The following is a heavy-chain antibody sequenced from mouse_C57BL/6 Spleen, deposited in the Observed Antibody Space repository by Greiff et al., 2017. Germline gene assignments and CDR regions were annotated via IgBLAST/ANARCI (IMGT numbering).Heavy chain of an antibody. CDR2: ISYSGST. CDR1: GYSITSGYD. CDR3: ARDEEGANWDSWFAY. V-gene: IGHV3-1*01. J-gene: IGHJ3*01. Sequence: EVQLVESGPGMVKPSQSLSLTCTVTGYSITSGYDWHWIRHFPGNKLEWMGYISYSGSTNYNPSLKSRISITHDTSKNHFFLKLNSVTTEDTATYYCARDEEGANWDSWFAYWGQGTLVTVSA. D-gene: IGHD4-1*01.